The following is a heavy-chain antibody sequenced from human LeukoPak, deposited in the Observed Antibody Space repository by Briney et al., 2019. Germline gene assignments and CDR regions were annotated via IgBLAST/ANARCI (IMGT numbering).Heavy chain of an antibody. CDR1: GYTFTSYD. D-gene: IGHD6-6*01. V-gene: IGHV1-8*01. Sequence: ASVKVSCKASGYTFTSYDINWVRQATGQGLEWMGWMNPNSGNTAYAQKFQGRVAMSRDTSISTAYMELSSLRSEDTAVYYCARLPKYSRPLDYWGQGTLVTVSS. CDR2: MNPNSGNT. CDR3: ARLPKYSRPLDY. J-gene: IGHJ4*02.